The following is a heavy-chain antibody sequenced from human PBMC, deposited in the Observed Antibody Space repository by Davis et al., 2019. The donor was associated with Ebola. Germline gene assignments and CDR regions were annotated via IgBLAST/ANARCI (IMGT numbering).Heavy chain of an antibody. CDR2: INNDGSIT. V-gene: IGHV3-74*01. D-gene: IGHD6-6*01. CDR1: GFTFSSSW. J-gene: IGHJ6*04. Sequence: PGGSLRLSCAASGFTFSSSWMHWVRQAPGKGLVWVSLINNDGSITTYADSVKGRFTISRDNAKNTLYLQMNTLRAEDTAVYYCARAKYHGMDVWGKGTTVTVSS. CDR3: ARAKYHGMDV.